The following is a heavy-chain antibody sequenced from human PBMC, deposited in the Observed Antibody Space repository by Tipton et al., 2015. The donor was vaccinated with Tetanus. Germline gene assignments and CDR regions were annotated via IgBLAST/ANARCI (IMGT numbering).Heavy chain of an antibody. V-gene: IGHV3-15*01. Sequence: SLRLSCAASGFTLSRYTLNWVRQAPGKGLEWVGRLKSKRAGGTADYAAPVKGRFTISRDNSKNSLYLQINSLRDEDTALFYCAREPSFGEYDYWGQGTLVTVSS. D-gene: IGHD4-17*01. CDR1: GFTLSRYT. CDR2: LKSKRAGGTA. J-gene: IGHJ4*02. CDR3: AREPSFGEYDY.